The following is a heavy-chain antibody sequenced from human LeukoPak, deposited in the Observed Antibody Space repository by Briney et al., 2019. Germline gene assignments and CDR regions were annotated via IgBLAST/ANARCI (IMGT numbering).Heavy chain of an antibody. CDR2: IIQDGSEK. Sequence: GGSLRLSCVASGFTLERFWMTWVRQAPGKGLEWAANIIQDGSEKYYADSVKGRFIVSRDNAKNSLNLQLNSLRVEDAAVYFCAREGSSAISHAADYWGQGTLVTVSS. V-gene: IGHV3-7*01. CDR1: GFTLERFW. D-gene: IGHD2-2*01. J-gene: IGHJ4*02. CDR3: AREGSSAISHAADY.